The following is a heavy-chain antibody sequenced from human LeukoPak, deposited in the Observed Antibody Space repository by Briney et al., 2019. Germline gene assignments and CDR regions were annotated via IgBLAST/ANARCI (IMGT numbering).Heavy chain of an antibody. Sequence: GGSVRLSCAASGFTFSSYCMHWVRQAPGKGLEGVGFIRDDGSNKYHADYGKGRFTISRDNSKSTLYVQMNSLIGDDTAAYYGAKDSGASGSLIDYWGQGALVTVSS. J-gene: IGHJ4*02. CDR2: IRDDGSNK. CDR3: AKDSGASGSLIDY. CDR1: GFTFSSYC. V-gene: IGHV3-30*02. D-gene: IGHD3-10*01.